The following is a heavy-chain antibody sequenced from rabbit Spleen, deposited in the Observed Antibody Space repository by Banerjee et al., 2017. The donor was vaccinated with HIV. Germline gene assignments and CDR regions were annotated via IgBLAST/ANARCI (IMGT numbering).Heavy chain of an antibody. CDR2: IDPVFGIT. D-gene: IGHD8-1*01. Sequence: QLKESGGGLVQPGGSLKLSCKASGFTLSSYYMNWVRQAPGKGLEWIGYIDPVFGITYYANWVNDRFSISRENAQNTVFLQMTSLTAADTATYFCARDGAGGSYFALWGPGTLVTVS. J-gene: IGHJ6*01. V-gene: IGHV1S7*01. CDR3: ARDGAGGSYFAL. CDR1: GFTLSSYY.